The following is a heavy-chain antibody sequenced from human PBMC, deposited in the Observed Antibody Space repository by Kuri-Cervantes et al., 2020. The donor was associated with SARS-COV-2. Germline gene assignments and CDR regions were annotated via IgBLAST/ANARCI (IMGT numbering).Heavy chain of an antibody. CDR1: GFTFSSYA. CDR2: ISYDGSNK. CDR3: AKDLVPGSYEGFDY. V-gene: IGHV3-30*01. Sequence: GGSLRLSCAASGFTFSSYAMHWVRQAPGKGLEWVAVISYDGSNKYYADSVKGRFTISRDNSKNTLYLQMNSLRAEDTAVYYCAKDLVPGSYEGFDYWGQGTLVTVSS. J-gene: IGHJ4*02. D-gene: IGHD3-16*01.